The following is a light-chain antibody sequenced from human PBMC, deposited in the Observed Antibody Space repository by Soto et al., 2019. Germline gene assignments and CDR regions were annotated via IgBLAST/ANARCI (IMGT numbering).Light chain of an antibody. CDR2: GAF. V-gene: IGKV3-11*01. Sequence: EIVLTQSPATLSLSPGERATLSCRASPSVTNYLAWYQQKPGQPPRLLIYGAFNRAAGIPARFSGSGSGTDFTLTINSLAPEDFAIYYCHQRQSWPRTFGQGTKVEIK. CDR1: PSVTNY. J-gene: IGKJ1*01. CDR3: HQRQSWPRT.